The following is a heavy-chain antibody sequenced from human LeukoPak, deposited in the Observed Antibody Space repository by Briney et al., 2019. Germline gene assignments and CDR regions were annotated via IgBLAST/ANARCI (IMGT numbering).Heavy chain of an antibody. Sequence: GGSLRLSCAASGFTFSSYWMSWVRQAPGKGLEWVANIKKDGSEKYYVDSVKGRFTISRDNAKNTLYLQMNSLRAEDTAVYYCARGADSGYSSDNWDQGTLVSVSS. V-gene: IGHV3-7*04. CDR2: IKKDGSEK. J-gene: IGHJ4*02. D-gene: IGHD3-9*01. CDR1: GFTFSSYW. CDR3: ARGADSGYSSDN.